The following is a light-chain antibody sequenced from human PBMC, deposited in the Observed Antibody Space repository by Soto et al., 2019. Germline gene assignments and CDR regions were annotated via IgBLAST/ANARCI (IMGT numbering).Light chain of an antibody. CDR3: QQYHNWPPLT. J-gene: IGKJ4*01. CDR2: GAS. Sequence: EIVMTQSPATLSVSPLEIATLSFMASQSVSNYLAWYQQKPGQAPRLLIYGASTRATGIPARFSGGGSETDFTLTISSLQSEDFAVYYCQQYHNWPPLTFGGGTKVDIK. CDR1: QSVSNY. V-gene: IGKV3-15*01.